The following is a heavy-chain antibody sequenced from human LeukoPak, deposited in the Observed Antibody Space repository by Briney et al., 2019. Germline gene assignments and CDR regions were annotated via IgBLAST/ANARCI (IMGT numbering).Heavy chain of an antibody. J-gene: IGHJ4*02. D-gene: IGHD2-2*01. CDR2: IYYSGST. Sequence: PSETLSLTCTVSGGSISSGGYYWSWIRQHPGKGLEWIGYIYYSGSTYYNPSLKSRVTISVDTSKNQFSLKLSSVTAADTAVYYRASLVGPSPFFDYWGQGTLVTVSS. CDR1: GGSISSGGYY. V-gene: IGHV4-31*03. CDR3: ASLVGPSPFFDY.